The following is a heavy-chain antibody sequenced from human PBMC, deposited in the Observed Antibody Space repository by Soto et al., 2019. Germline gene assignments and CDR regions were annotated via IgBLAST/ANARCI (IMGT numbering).Heavy chain of an antibody. Sequence: QITLKESGPTLVKPTQTLTLTCTFSGFSLNTAGVGVGWIRQPPGKALEWLALIYWSDEERYRPSLRSRLTITKHTSKNQVVLTMTNMEPVDTATYYCALRGHCSGDSCYSAWGQGTLVTVSS. J-gene: IGHJ5*02. CDR1: GFSLNTAGVG. CDR2: IYWSDEE. D-gene: IGHD2-15*01. CDR3: ALRGHCSGDSCYSA. V-gene: IGHV2-5*01.